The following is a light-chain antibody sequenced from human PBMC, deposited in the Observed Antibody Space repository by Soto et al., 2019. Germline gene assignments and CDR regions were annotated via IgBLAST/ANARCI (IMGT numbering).Light chain of an antibody. V-gene: IGLV2-23*02. Sequence: ALTQPASVSGSPGQSITISCTGTSSDVGRYNLVSWYQHHPGKAPKLIIYDVTQWPSGASNRFSGSKSGNTASLTIFGLQAEDEADYYCCSYAGTTTFYVFGTGTKVTVL. J-gene: IGLJ1*01. CDR1: SSDVGRYNL. CDR2: DVT. CDR3: CSYAGTTTFYV.